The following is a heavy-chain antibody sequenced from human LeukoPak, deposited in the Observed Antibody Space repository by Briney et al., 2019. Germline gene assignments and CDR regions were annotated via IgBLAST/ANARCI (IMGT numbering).Heavy chain of an antibody. CDR1: GGSIRSSYYY. J-gene: IGHJ4*02. CDR2: IYYSGST. CDR3: ARVAVGYRDTPNIDY. D-gene: IGHD5-18*01. V-gene: IGHV4-61*05. Sequence: SETLSLTCTVSGGSIRSSYYYWGWIRQPPGKGLEWIGYIYYSGSTNYNPSLKSRVTISVDTSKNQFSLKLSSVTAADTAVYYCARVAVGYRDTPNIDYWGQGTLVTVSS.